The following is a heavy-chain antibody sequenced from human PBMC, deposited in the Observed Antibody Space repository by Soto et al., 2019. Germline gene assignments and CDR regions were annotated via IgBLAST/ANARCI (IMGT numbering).Heavy chain of an antibody. V-gene: IGHV3-33*06. CDR2: LSYDGTNE. Sequence: QVQLVESGGGVVQPGRSLRLSCAASGFTFSDYGMHWVRQAPGKGLEWVAVLSYDGTNEFYGDSVKGRFTISRDNSKNTLYLQMNSLRVEDTAVYYCAKWFGEPYYYYFYMDVWGKETTVTVSS. J-gene: IGHJ6*03. CDR1: GFTFSDYG. D-gene: IGHD3-10*01. CDR3: AKWFGEPYYYYFYMDV.